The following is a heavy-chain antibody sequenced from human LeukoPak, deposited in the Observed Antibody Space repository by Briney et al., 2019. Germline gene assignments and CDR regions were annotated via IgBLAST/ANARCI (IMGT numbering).Heavy chain of an antibody. J-gene: IGHJ5*02. CDR1: GYTFTSYG. Sequence: ASVKVSCKASGYTFTSYGISWVRQAPGQGLEWMGWISAYNGNTNYAQKLQGRVTITADKSTSTAYMELSSLRSEDTAVYYCVHSSGYYQNNWFDPWGQGTLVTVSS. D-gene: IGHD3-22*01. V-gene: IGHV1-18*01. CDR3: VHSSGYYQNNWFDP. CDR2: ISAYNGNT.